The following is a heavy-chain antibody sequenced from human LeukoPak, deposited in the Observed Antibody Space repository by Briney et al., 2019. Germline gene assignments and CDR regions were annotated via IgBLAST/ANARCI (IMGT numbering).Heavy chain of an antibody. CDR1: GFTFSSYV. V-gene: IGHV3-30*04. CDR3: ARESSSSFYYYYYMDV. Sequence: PGGSLRLSCAASGFTFSSYVMHWVRQAPGKGLEWVAVISYDGSNKYYADSVKGRFTISRDNSKNTLYLQMNSLRAEDTAVYYCARESSSSFYYYYYMDVWGKGTTVTVSS. CDR2: ISYDGSNK. J-gene: IGHJ6*03. D-gene: IGHD6-6*01.